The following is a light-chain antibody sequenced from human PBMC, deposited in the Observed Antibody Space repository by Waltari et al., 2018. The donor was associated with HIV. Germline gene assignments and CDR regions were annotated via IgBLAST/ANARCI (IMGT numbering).Light chain of an antibody. V-gene: IGLV3-25*03. CDR2: KDS. CDR1: ALPKQN. J-gene: IGLJ3*02. CDR3: QSADSSGTWV. Sequence: SYELTRPPSVSVSPGQTARITCSGDALPKQNAYWYQQKPGQAPVLVIYKDSERPSGIPERFSGSSSGTTVTLTISGVQAEDEADYYCQSADSSGTWVFGGGTKLTVL.